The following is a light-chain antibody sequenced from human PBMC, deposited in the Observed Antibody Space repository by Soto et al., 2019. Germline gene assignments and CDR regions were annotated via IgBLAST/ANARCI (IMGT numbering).Light chain of an antibody. V-gene: IGLV1-40*01. J-gene: IGLJ2*01. CDR1: SSDIGAGYD. Sequence: QSVLTQPPSVSGAPGQRVTISCTGSSSDIGAGYDVHWYQQLPGTPPKLLIYGNNNRPSGVPDRFSGSKSGTSASLAITGLQAEDEADYYRQSYDSSLSAVVFGGGTKVTVL. CDR3: QSYDSSLSAVV. CDR2: GNN.